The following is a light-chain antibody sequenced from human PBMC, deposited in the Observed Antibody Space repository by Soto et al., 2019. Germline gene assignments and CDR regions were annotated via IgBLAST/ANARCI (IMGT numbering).Light chain of an antibody. V-gene: IGKV3-11*01. CDR1: QSVSNY. CDR2: DAS. CDR3: QQRSNWPPIT. J-gene: IGKJ5*01. Sequence: EIVLTQSPATVSLSADEIATLSRTLSQSVSNYLAWYQQIPGQAPRLLIYDASNRATGIPARFSGSGSGTDFTLTISSLEPEDFAVYYCQQRSNWPPITFGQGTRLEIK.